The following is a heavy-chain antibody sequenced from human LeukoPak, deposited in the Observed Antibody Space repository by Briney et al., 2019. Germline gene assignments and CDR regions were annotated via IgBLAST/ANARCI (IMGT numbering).Heavy chain of an antibody. Sequence: PGGSLRLSCAASGFIFSNYAMTWVRQAPGKGLQWVSAISGDAIYTYYLDSVKGRFTTSRDNSKNTLFLQMNSLRADDTAVYYCATRSSHTSSWYVYLFWDYWGQGALVTVSS. CDR1: GFIFSNYA. D-gene: IGHD6-13*01. CDR2: ISGDAIYT. J-gene: IGHJ4*02. V-gene: IGHV3-23*01. CDR3: ATRSSHTSSWYVYLFWDY.